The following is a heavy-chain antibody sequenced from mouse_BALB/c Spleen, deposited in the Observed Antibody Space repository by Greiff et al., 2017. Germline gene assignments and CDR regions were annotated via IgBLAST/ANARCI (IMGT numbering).Heavy chain of an antibody. D-gene: IGHD4-1*01. J-gene: IGHJ2*01. V-gene: IGHV3-2*02. CDR2: ISYSGST. CDR1: GYSITSDYA. Sequence: EVQGVESGPGLVKPSQSLSLTCTVTGYSITSDYAWNWIRQFPGNKLEWMGYISYSGSTSYNPSLKSRISITRDTSKNQFFLQLNSVTTEDTATYYCATLTGHFDYWGQGTTLTVSS. CDR3: ATLTGHFDY.